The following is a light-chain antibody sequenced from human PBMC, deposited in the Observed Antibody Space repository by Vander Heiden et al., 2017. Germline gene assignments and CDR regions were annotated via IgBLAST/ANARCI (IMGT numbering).Light chain of an antibody. J-gene: IGKJ1*01. V-gene: IGKV1-39*01. CDR1: QSISSY. CDR2: AAS. CDR3: QQSDSTPQWT. Sequence: DSQMTQSPSSLSASVGDRVTITCRASQSISSYLNWYQQKPGKAPKLLIYAASSLPSGVPSRFSGSGSRTDFTLTISSLQPEDFATYYCQQSDSTPQWTFGQGTKVEIK.